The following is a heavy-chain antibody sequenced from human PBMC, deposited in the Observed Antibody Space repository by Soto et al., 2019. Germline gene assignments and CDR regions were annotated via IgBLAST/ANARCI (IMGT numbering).Heavy chain of an antibody. CDR2: IKSDGTDI. CDR1: EFPFSRYW. J-gene: IGHJ4*02. Sequence: VQLVESGGDLVQPGGSLRLSCAASEFPFSRYWMHWVRQDPVKGLVWVSRIKSDGTDIRYADAVKGRFTISRDNGKNTLYLQMNSLRVEDTAVYYCAESSTERGLGYWGQGTLLTVSS. V-gene: IGHV3-74*01. CDR3: AESSTERGLGY. D-gene: IGHD2-8*02.